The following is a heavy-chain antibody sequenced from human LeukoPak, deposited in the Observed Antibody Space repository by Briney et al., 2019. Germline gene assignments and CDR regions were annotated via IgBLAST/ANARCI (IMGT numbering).Heavy chain of an antibody. CDR1: GGSISSYY. J-gene: IGHJ3*02. D-gene: IGHD1-14*01. Sequence: SETLSLTCTVSGGSISSYYWSWIRQPPGKGLEWIGYIYYSGSTNYNPSLKSRVAISVDTSKNQFSLKLSSVTAADTAVYYCARQDHYAFDIWGQGTMVTVSS. CDR2: IYYSGST. CDR3: ARQDHYAFDI. V-gene: IGHV4-59*08.